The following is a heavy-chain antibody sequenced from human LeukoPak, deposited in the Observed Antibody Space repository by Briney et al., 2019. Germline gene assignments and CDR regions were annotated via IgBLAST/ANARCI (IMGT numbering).Heavy chain of an antibody. CDR1: GGSISSGGYY. J-gene: IGHJ5*02. CDR2: IYYSGST. CDR3: ARDQSGYGWFDP. D-gene: IGHD5-12*01. V-gene: IGHV4-31*03. Sequence: PSETLSLTCTVSGGSISSGGYYWSWIRQHPGKGLEWIGYIYYSGSTYYNPFLKSRVTISVDTSKNQFSLKLSSVTAADTAVYYCARDQSGYGWFDPWGQGTLVTVSS.